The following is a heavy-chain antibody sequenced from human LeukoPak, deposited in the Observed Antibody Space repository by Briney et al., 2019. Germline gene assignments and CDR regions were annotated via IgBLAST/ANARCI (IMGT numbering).Heavy chain of an antibody. CDR3: AREDLYTYPLDF. J-gene: IGHJ4*02. D-gene: IGHD5-24*01. CDR1: GYTFTDYY. CDR2: INPNSGHT. Sequence: ASVKVSCRASGYTFTDYYLHWVRQAPGQGLEWMGWINPNSGHTNFAQEFQGRVTMTRDTSINTAYMELSRLRSDDTAVYYCAREDLYTYPLDFWGQGTLVTVSS. V-gene: IGHV1-2*02.